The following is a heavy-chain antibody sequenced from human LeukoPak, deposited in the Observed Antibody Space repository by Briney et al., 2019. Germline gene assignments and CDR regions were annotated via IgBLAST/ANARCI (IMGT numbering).Heavy chain of an antibody. Sequence: GASVKVSCKASGYTFIGYYMHWVRQAPGQGREWMGRINPNSGGTNYAQKFQGRVTMTRDTSISTAYMELSRLRSDDTAVYYCARDGSSSTSPFDYWGQGTLVTVSS. V-gene: IGHV1-2*06. D-gene: IGHD6-13*01. CDR1: GYTFIGYY. CDR3: ARDGSSSTSPFDY. J-gene: IGHJ4*02. CDR2: INPNSGGT.